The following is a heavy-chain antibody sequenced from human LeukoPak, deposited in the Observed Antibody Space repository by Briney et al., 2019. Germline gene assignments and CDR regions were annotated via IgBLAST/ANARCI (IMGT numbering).Heavy chain of an antibody. CDR1: GYTFGTHW. Sequence: ASVKVSCKASGYTFGTHWMHWVRQAPGQGLEWMGIINPSGDVRSYAQKFKGRVTVTRDMSTRTVYMELSDLRPEDTAVYYCARDYSGEWEQLTGWWFDPWGQGTLVIVSS. J-gene: IGHJ5*02. CDR2: INPSGDVR. D-gene: IGHD1-26*01. CDR3: ARDYSGEWEQLTGWWFDP. V-gene: IGHV1-46*01.